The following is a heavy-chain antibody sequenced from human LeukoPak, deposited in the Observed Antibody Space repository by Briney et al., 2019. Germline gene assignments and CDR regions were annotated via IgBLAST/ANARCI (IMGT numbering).Heavy chain of an antibody. CDR3: AKDDAWVRYQD. Sequence: GGSLRLSCAASGFIFKTYTMSWVRQAPGKGLEWVSGISGSGVITYYADSVKGRFTISRDNSKNTLDLQMNSLRAEDTAVYYCAKDDAWVRYQDWGQGTLVTVSS. CDR2: ISGSGVIT. D-gene: IGHD5-12*01. CDR1: GFIFKTYT. J-gene: IGHJ4*02. V-gene: IGHV3-23*01.